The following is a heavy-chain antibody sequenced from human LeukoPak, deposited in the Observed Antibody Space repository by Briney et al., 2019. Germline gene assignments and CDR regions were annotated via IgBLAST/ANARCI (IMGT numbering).Heavy chain of an antibody. Sequence: ASVKVSCKASGYTFTHYIINWVRQAPGQGLEWMGKISAYNNYTTYAQKFEGRVTMTRDTSISTAYMELSRLRSDDTAVYYCARVGSVAAAGTGGVYWGQGTLVTVSS. V-gene: IGHV1-2*02. CDR3: ARVGSVAAAGTGGVY. J-gene: IGHJ4*02. D-gene: IGHD6-13*01. CDR1: GYTFTHYI. CDR2: ISAYNNYT.